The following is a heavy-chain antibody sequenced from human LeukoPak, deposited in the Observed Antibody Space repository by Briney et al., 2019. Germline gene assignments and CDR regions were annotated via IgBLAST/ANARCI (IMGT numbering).Heavy chain of an antibody. CDR3: AKRGPITIFGVVPTNWFDP. V-gene: IGHV4-34*01. CDR1: GGSFSGYY. J-gene: IGHJ5*02. D-gene: IGHD3-3*01. CDR2: INHSGST. Sequence: PSETLSLTCAVYGGSFSGYYWSWIRQPPGKGLEWIGEINHSGSTNYNPSLKSRVTISVDTSKNQFSLKLSSVTAADTAVYYCAKRGPITIFGVVPTNWFDPWGQGTLVTVSS.